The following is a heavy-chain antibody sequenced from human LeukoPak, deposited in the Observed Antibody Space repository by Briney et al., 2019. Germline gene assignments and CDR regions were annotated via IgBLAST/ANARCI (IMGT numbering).Heavy chain of an antibody. CDR1: GFTFSSYW. J-gene: IGHJ6*02. CDR2: IKQDGSEK. D-gene: IGHD2-21*02. Sequence: PGGSLRLSCAASGFTFSSYWMSWVRQAPGKGLEWVANIKQDGSEKYYVDSVKGRFTISRDNAKNSLYLQMNSLRVEDTALYYCAKDRGGDIYYYYGMDVWGQGTTVIVSS. V-gene: IGHV3-7*03. CDR3: AKDRGGDIYYYYGMDV.